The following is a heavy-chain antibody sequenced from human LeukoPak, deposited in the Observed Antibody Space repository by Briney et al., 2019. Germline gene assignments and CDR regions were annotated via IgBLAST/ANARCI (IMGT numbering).Heavy chain of an antibody. CDR3: ARDPLSRVGNDYGDYGDY. V-gene: IGHV3-33*01. CDR2: IWYDGSNK. Sequence: GGSLRLSCAASGFTFSSYGMHWVRQAPGKGLEWVAVIWYDGSNKYYADSVKGRFTISRDNSKNTLYLQMNSLRAEDTAVYYCARDPLSRVGNDYGDYGDYWGQGTLVTVSS. CDR1: GFTFSSYG. J-gene: IGHJ4*02. D-gene: IGHD4-17*01.